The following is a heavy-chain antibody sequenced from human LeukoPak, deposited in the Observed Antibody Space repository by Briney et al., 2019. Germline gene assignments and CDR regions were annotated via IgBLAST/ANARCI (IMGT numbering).Heavy chain of an antibody. D-gene: IGHD1-20*01. CDR1: GYTFTSYG. CDR2: IIPILGIA. Sequence: SVKVSCKASGYTFTSYGISWVRQAPGQGLEWMGRIIPILGIANYAQKFQGRVTITADKSTSTAYMELSSLRSEDTAVYYCARGTGYNYDGDYWGQGTLVTVSS. CDR3: ARGTGYNYDGDY. J-gene: IGHJ4*02. V-gene: IGHV1-69*04.